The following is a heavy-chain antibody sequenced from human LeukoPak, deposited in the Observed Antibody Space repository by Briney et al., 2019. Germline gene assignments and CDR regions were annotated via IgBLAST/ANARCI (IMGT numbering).Heavy chain of an antibody. CDR3: AREPRGVGAARFDP. CDR2: IIPIFGTA. D-gene: IGHD6-25*01. Sequence: SVKVSCKASGYIIATYYIDWVRQAPGQGLEWMGGIIPIFGTANYAQKFQGRVTITADESTSTAYMELSSLRSEDTAVYYCAREPRGVGAARFDPWGQGTLVTVSS. J-gene: IGHJ5*02. V-gene: IGHV1-69*13. CDR1: GYIIATYY.